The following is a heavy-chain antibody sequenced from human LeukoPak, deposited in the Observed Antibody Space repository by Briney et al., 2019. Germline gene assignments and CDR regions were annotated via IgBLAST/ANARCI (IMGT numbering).Heavy chain of an antibody. J-gene: IGHJ4*02. D-gene: IGHD3-3*01. V-gene: IGHV3-33*06. Sequence: GGSLRLSCAASGFTFSSYGMHWVRQAPGKGLEWVAVIGYDGSNKYYADSVKGRFTISRDNSKNTLYLQMNSLRAEDTAVYYCAKGGEYYDFWSGNFDYWGQGTLVTVSS. CDR2: IGYDGSNK. CDR3: AKGGEYYDFWSGNFDY. CDR1: GFTFSSYG.